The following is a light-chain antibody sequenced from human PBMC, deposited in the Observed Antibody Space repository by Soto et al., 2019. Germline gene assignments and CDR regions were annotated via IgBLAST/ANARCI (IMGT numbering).Light chain of an antibody. V-gene: IGKV1-39*01. Sequence: DIQMTQSPSSLSASVGDSVTITCRASQSISNYLNWYQQKPGKAPKLLVYAASSLQSGVPSRFSGSGSGTDFTLTISSLQPKDFATYYCQQSYSTPFTFGPGTKVDIK. CDR3: QQSYSTPFT. CDR2: AAS. J-gene: IGKJ3*01. CDR1: QSISNY.